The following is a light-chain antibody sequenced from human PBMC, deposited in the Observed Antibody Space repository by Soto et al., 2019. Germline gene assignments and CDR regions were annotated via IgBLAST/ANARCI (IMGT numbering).Light chain of an antibody. Sequence: AIQMTQSPSSLSASVGDRVTITCRASQGIRNDLAWYQQKPGKAPKVLIYAASSIQSGVPSRFSGSGSGTDFTLTISSLQPEDFATYYCLQDYSSPRTFGQGTKVEIK. CDR2: AAS. CDR1: QGIRND. V-gene: IGKV1-6*01. J-gene: IGKJ1*01. CDR3: LQDYSSPRT.